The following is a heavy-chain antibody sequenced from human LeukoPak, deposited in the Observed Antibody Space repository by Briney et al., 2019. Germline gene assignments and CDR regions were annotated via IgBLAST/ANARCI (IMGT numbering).Heavy chain of an antibody. J-gene: IGHJ5*02. V-gene: IGHV4-59*01. CDR2: IYYSGST. Sequence: SETLSLTCTVSGGSISSYYWSWFRLPPGKGLEWIGYIYYSGSTNYNPSLKSRVTISVDTSKNQFSLKLSSVTAADTAVYYCARVLDPNWFDPWGQGTLVTVSS. D-gene: IGHD1-1*01. CDR1: GGSISSYY. CDR3: ARVLDPNWFDP.